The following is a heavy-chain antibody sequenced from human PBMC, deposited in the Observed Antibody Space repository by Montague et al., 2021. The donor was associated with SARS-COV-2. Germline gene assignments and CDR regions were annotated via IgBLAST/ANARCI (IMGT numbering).Heavy chain of an antibody. CDR3: ARGPHSLRYRYNWFDP. Sequence: SETLSLTCTVSGGSISSSSYFWGWIRQPPGKGLEWIGSIYYSGSTYYNPSLKSRVTISVDTSKNQFSLKLSSVTAADTAVYYCARGPHSLRYRYNWFDPWGQGTLVTVSS. J-gene: IGHJ5*02. CDR1: GGSISSSSYF. V-gene: IGHV4-39*01. CDR2: IYYSGST. D-gene: IGHD3-16*02.